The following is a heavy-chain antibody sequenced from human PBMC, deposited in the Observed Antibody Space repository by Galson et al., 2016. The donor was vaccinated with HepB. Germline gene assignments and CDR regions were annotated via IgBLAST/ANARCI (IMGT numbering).Heavy chain of an antibody. V-gene: IGHV1-18*01. CDR2: ISAYNGYT. Sequence: SVKVSCKASGYTFSNFGFSWVRQAPGQGLEWLGWISAYNGYTNYAQKVQGRVTMTTDTSTGTGYMELRSLRSDDTAVYYCARTRAYCSNTSCPDNWFDPWGQGTLVTVSS. J-gene: IGHJ5*02. D-gene: IGHD2-2*01. CDR1: GYTFSNFG. CDR3: ARTRAYCSNTSCPDNWFDP.